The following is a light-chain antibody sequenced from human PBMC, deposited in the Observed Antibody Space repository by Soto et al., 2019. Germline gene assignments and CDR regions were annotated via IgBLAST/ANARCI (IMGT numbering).Light chain of an antibody. CDR3: SSYTSSSTRV. Sequence: QSALTQPASVSGSPGQSITISCTGTSSDVGGYNYVSWYQQHPGKAPKLMIYDVINRPSGVSNRFSGSKSGNTASLTISGRQAEDEADYYCSSYTSSSTRVFGGGTKLIVL. V-gene: IGLV2-14*01. CDR2: DVI. J-gene: IGLJ2*01. CDR1: SSDVGGYNY.